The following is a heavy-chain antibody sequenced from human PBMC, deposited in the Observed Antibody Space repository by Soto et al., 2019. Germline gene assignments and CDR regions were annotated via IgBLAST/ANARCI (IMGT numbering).Heavy chain of an antibody. J-gene: IGHJ4*02. CDR2: LNGGVDGT. Sequence: QVRLIQSGPEMMQPGASVRVSCTASGFTALSYAFHGVRQAPGQGPEWLGWLNGGVDGTSYSQRLQGRVTISRDTSTNTVYLEVKSLTSEDTAVYYCAREVKGVTSFDYWGQGTLVTVSS. D-gene: IGHD3-10*01. CDR3: AREVKGVTSFDY. CDR1: GFTALSYA. V-gene: IGHV1-3*01.